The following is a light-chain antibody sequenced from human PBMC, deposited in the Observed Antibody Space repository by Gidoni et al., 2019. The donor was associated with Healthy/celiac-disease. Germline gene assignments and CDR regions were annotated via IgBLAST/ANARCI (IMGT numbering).Light chain of an antibody. Sequence: EIVLTQSPATLSSSPGERATLSCRASQSVSSYLAWYQQKPGQAPRLLIYEASNRATGIPARFSGSGSGTDFTLTISSLEPEDFAVYYCQQRSNWPITFGPGTKVDIK. CDR2: EAS. CDR1: QSVSSY. J-gene: IGKJ3*01. V-gene: IGKV3-11*01. CDR3: QQRSNWPIT.